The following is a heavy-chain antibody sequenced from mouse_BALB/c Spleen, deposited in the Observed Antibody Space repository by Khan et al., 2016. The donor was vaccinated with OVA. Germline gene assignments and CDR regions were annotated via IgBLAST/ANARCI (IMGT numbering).Heavy chain of an antibody. CDR1: GFTFSDYY. CDR2: ISDGGTYI. J-gene: IGHJ3*01. CDR3: TRGYYGDPFAY. D-gene: IGHD2-13*01. V-gene: IGHV5-4*02. Sequence: EVELVESGGGLVKPGGSLKLSCAASGFTFSDYYMYWVRQTPEKRLEWVATISDGGTYISYPDNVKGRFTISRDNAKNNLYLQMSSLKSDDTAMYYCTRGYYGDPFAYWGQGTLVTVSA.